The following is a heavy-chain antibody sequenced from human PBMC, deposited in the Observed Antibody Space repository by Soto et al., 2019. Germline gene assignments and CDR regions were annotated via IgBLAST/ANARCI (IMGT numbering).Heavy chain of an antibody. J-gene: IGHJ6*02. CDR1: GFTFSIYG. V-gene: IGHV3-33*01. CDR2: IWYDGSNK. Sequence: GGSLRLSCAASGFTFSIYGMHWVRQAPGKGLEWVAVIWYDGSNKYYADSVKGRFTISRDNSKNTLYLQMNSLRAEDTAVYYCARELRGYSYFAYYGMDVWGQGTAVTVSS. CDR3: ARELRGYSYFAYYGMDV. D-gene: IGHD5-18*01.